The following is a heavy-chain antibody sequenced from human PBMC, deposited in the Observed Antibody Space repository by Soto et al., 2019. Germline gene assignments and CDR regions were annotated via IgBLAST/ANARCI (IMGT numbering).Heavy chain of an antibody. CDR3: ARLNQAIFGVVPPLDYYYYGMDV. D-gene: IGHD3-3*01. Sequence: LGESLKISCKGSGYSFTSYWISWVRQMPGKGLEWMGRIDPSDSYTNYSPSFQGHVTISADKSISTAYLQWSSLKASDTAMYYCARLNQAIFGVVPPLDYYYYGMDVWGQGTTVTVSS. J-gene: IGHJ6*02. CDR1: GYSFTSYW. CDR2: IDPSDSYT. V-gene: IGHV5-10-1*01.